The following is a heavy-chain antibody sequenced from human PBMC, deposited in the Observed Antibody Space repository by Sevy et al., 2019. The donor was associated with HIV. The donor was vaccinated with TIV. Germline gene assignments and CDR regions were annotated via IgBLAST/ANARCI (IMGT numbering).Heavy chain of an antibody. CDR1: GFSFSDYR. D-gene: IGHD3-16*01. Sequence: GGSLRLSCAASGFSFSDYRMHWVRQAPGKGLEWVAVISYDGRNNKYNADSVKGRFNIARDNSKNTLYLRMNSLRAEEKGIYYCARDRGEILSSAFDYWGQGTLVTVSS. CDR2: ISYDGRNNK. V-gene: IGHV3-30*03. CDR3: ARDRGEILSSAFDY. J-gene: IGHJ4*02.